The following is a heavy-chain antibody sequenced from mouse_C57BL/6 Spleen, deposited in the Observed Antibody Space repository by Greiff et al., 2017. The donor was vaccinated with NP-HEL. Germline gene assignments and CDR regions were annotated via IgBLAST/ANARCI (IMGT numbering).Heavy chain of an antibody. CDR3: AREYGYLYAMDY. J-gene: IGHJ4*01. V-gene: IGHV5-17*01. CDR1: GFTFSDYG. D-gene: IGHD2-2*01. CDR2: ISSGSSTI. Sequence: EVKLVESGGGLVKPGGSLKLSCAASGFTFSDYGMHWVRQAPEKGLEWVAYISSGSSTIYYADTVKGRFTISRDNAKNTLFLQMTSLSSKDTAMYYCAREYGYLYAMDYWGQGTSVTVSS.